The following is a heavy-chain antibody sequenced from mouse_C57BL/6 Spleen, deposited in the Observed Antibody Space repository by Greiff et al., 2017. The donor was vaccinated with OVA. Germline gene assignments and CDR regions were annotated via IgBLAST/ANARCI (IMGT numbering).Heavy chain of an antibody. Sequence: QVQLQQSGPELVKPGASVKISCKASGYAFSSSWMNWVKQRPGKGLEWIGRIYPGDGDTNYNGKFKGKATLTADKSSSTASMQLSSLASENSAVDCCAYYGTGFYFDYWGQGTTLTVSS. CDR3: AYYGTGFYFDY. D-gene: IGHD1-1*01. CDR2: IYPGDGDT. V-gene: IGHV1-82*01. J-gene: IGHJ2*01. CDR1: GYAFSSSW.